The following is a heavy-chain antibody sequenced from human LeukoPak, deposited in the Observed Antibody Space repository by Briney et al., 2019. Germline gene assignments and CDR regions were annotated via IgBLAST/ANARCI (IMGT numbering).Heavy chain of an antibody. J-gene: IGHJ4*02. Sequence: GGSLRLSCAASGFTFFSYAMSWVRQAPGKGLEWVAIISNDGSRKYYAHSVEGRFTISRDNSKNTLYLQMDSLRAEDTAVYYCARDRAWNYFDYWGQGTLVTVSS. CDR1: GFTFFSYA. CDR2: ISNDGSRK. D-gene: IGHD3-3*01. V-gene: IGHV3-30*03. CDR3: ARDRAWNYFDY.